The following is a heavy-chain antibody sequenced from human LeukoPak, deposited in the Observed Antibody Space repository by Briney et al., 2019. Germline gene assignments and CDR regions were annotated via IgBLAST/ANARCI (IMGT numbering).Heavy chain of an antibody. J-gene: IGHJ6*03. D-gene: IGHD1-26*01. CDR1: GGTFSSYA. CDR2: IIPIFGTA. CDR3: ARSGGSHSDYYYYMDV. V-gene: IGHV1-69*05. Sequence: SVKVSCKASGGTFSSYAISWVRQAPGQGLEWMGGIIPIFGTANYAQKFQGRVTITTDESTSTAYMELSSLRSEDTAVYYCARSGGSHSDYYYYMDVWGKGTTVTVSS.